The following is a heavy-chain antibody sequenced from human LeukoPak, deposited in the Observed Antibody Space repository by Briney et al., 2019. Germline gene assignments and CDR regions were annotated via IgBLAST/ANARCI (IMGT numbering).Heavy chain of an antibody. CDR1: GGSFSGYY. D-gene: IGHD2-2*02. V-gene: IGHV4-34*01. CDR3: ARGARYCSSTSCYTRPYYFDY. J-gene: IGHJ4*02. Sequence: TETLSLTCAVYGGSFSGYYWSWIRQPPGKGLEWIGEINHSGSTNYNPSLKSRVTISVDTSKNQFSLKLSSVTAADTAVYYCARGARYCSSTSCYTRPYYFDYWGQGTLVTVSS. CDR2: INHSGST.